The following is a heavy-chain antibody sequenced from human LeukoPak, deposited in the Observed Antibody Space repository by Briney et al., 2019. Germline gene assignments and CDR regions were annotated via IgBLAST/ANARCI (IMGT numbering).Heavy chain of an antibody. J-gene: IGHJ6*02. Sequence: ASVNVSCKASGYIFTSYYMHWVRQAAGQGLEWMGIINPSGGSTSYAQKFQGRVTMTRDTSTSTVYMELSSLRSEDTAVYYCARDSRGMDVWGQGTTVTVSS. CDR1: GYIFTSYY. V-gene: IGHV1-46*01. CDR3: ARDSRGMDV. CDR2: INPSGGST.